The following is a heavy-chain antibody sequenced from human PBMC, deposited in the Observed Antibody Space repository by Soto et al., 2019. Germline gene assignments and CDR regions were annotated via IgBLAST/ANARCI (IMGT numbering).Heavy chain of an antibody. D-gene: IGHD3-10*01. Sequence: GGSLRLSCAASGFTFSSYAIHWVRQAPGKGLEYVSGISSNGGSTYYAYSVKGRFTISRANAENTLYLQMSSLRAEDTAVYYCARALVRGVRSQWVEVYHYGMDVWGQGSTVTVSS. J-gene: IGHJ6*02. CDR1: GFTFSSYA. CDR2: ISSNGGST. V-gene: IGHV3-64*01. CDR3: ARALVRGVRSQWVEVYHYGMDV.